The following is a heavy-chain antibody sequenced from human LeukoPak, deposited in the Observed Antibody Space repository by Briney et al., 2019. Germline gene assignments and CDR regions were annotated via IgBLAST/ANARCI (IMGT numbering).Heavy chain of an antibody. D-gene: IGHD6-13*01. V-gene: IGHV3-9*01. CDR2: ISWNSGSI. CDR1: GFTFDDYA. Sequence: PGGSLRPSCAASGFTFDDYAMHWVRQAPGKGLEWVSGISWNSGSIGYADSVKGRFTISRDNAKNSLYLQMNSLRTEDTAVYYCARGRGSWYGVYFDYWGQGTLVTVSS. CDR3: ARGRGSWYGVYFDY. J-gene: IGHJ4*02.